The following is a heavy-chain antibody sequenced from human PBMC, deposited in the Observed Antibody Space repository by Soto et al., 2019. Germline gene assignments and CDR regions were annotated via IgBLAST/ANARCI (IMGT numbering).Heavy chain of an antibody. J-gene: IGHJ4*02. Sequence: PWGSLILAGAPYGFTFSIYDRDWVRQAPGKELEWVAVISYDGSNKYYADSVKGRFTISRDNSKNTLYLQMNRLRAEDTAVYYCAKETFPYCGGDCYSWIDYWGQGTLVTVSS. V-gene: IGHV3-30*18. D-gene: IGHD2-21*02. CDR2: ISYDGSNK. CDR1: GFTFSIYD. CDR3: AKETFPYCGGDCYSWIDY.